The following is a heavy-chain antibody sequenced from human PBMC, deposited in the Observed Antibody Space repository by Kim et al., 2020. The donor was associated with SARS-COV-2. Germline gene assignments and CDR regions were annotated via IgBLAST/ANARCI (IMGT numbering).Heavy chain of an antibody. J-gene: IGHJ3*02. V-gene: IGHV3-30*01. Sequence: YADSVKGRFTISRDNSKNTLYLQMNSLRAEDTAVYYCARVRSGSYWDAFDIWGQGTMVTVSS. CDR3: ARVRSGSYWDAFDI. D-gene: IGHD1-26*01.